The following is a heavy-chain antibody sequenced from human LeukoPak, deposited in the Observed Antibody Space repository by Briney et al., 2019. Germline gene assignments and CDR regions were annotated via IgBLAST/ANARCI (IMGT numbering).Heavy chain of an antibody. CDR1: GGTLSSYA. J-gene: IGHJ6*03. V-gene: IGHV1-69*13. CDR3: ACQIEVGATHRGFYYYMDV. Sequence: SVKVSCKASGGTLSSYAISWVRQAPGQGLERMGGIIPTFGTANYAQKFQGKVTITADESTSTAYMELSSLRSEDTAVYYCACQIEVGATHRGFYYYMDVWGKGTTVTVSS. D-gene: IGHD1-26*01. CDR2: IIPTFGTA.